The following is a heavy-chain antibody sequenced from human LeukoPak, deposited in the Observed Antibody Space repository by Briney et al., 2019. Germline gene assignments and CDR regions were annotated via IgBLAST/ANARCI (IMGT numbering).Heavy chain of an antibody. Sequence: GGSLRLSCTASGFDFRNFDFHWVRQIRGKGLEWVSHIDTAGGTYYPGSVKGRFTISRANAKKSLYLQMHNLRVGDTALYFCARGSPWSYYYMDVWGVGTAVSVS. CDR3: ARGSPWSYYYMDV. CDR1: GFDFRNFD. J-gene: IGHJ6*03. V-gene: IGHV3-13*01. CDR2: IDTAGGT. D-gene: IGHD3-3*01.